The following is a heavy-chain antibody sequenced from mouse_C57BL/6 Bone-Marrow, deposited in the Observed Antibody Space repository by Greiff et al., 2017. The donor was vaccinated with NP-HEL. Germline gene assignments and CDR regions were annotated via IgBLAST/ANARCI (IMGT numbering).Heavy chain of an antibody. Sequence: VKLVESGPGLVAPSQSLSITCTVSGFSLTSYAISWVRQPPGKGLEWLGVIWTGGGTNYNSALKSRLSISKDNSKSQVFLKMNSLQTDDTARYYCARTYYYGSSLYYFDYWGQGTTLTVSS. V-gene: IGHV2-9-1*01. CDR2: IWTGGGT. CDR1: GFSLTSYA. J-gene: IGHJ2*01. CDR3: ARTYYYGSSLYYFDY. D-gene: IGHD1-1*01.